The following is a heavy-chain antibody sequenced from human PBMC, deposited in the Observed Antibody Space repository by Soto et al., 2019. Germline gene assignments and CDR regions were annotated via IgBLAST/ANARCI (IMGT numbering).Heavy chain of an antibody. D-gene: IGHD6-19*01. Sequence: QVQLQESGPGLVRPSEPLSLTCTVSSDSISSYYWIWIRQSPGKGLEWIWYTDYSGNTNYNPSLKSRVTISGDTSKNQFSLRLSSVTAADTAVYYCARAVGGPNYYRDYGGHGTMVTVSS. CDR1: SDSISSYY. CDR2: TDYSGNT. V-gene: IGHV4-59*08. J-gene: IGHJ4*01. CDR3: ARAVGGPNYYRDY.